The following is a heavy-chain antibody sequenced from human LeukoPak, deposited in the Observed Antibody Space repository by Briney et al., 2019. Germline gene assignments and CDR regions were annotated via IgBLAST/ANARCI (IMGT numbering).Heavy chain of an antibody. CDR3: AKDRGGSDY. Sequence: PGGSLRLSCAASGFTFSSYAMSWVRQAPGKGLEWVSGISGSGGSTYYAGSVKGRFTISRDNSKNTLYLQLNSLRAEDTAVYYCAKDRGGSDYWGQGTLVTVSS. V-gene: IGHV3-23*01. D-gene: IGHD1-26*01. CDR1: GFTFSSYA. CDR2: ISGSGGST. J-gene: IGHJ4*02.